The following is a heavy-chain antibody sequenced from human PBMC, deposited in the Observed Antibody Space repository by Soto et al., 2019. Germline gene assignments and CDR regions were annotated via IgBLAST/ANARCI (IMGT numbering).Heavy chain of an antibody. CDR3: ARDRLHLVSDAFDI. CDR2: ISAYNGST. D-gene: IGHD3-9*01. J-gene: IGHJ3*02. V-gene: IGHV1-18*01. CDR1: GYTFTSYG. Sequence: ASVKVSCKASGYTFTSYGISCVRQAPGQGLEWMGWISAYNGSTNYAQKLQGRVTMTTDTSTSTAYMELRSLRSDDTAVYYCARDRLHLVSDAFDIWGQGTMVTVSS.